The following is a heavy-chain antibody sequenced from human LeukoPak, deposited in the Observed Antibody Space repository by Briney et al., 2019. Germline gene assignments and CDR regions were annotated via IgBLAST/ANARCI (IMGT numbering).Heavy chain of an antibody. CDR1: GYTFTGYY. V-gene: IGHV1-2*02. Sequence: GASVKVSCKASGYTFTGYYMHWVRQAPGQGLEWMGWINPNSGGTNYAQKFQGRVTMTRDTSISTAYMELSRLRSDDTAVYYCARDSSVASSGYFFDWGQGTLVTVSS. J-gene: IGHJ4*02. D-gene: IGHD3-22*01. CDR2: INPNSGGT. CDR3: ARDSSVASSGYFFD.